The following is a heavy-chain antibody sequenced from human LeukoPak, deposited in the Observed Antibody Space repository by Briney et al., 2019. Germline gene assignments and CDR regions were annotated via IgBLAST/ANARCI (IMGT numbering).Heavy chain of an antibody. CDR2: IYTSGST. J-gene: IGHJ6*03. Sequence: SETPSLTCTVSGGSISSYYSSWIRQPAGKGLEWIGRIYTSGSTNYNPSLKSRVTMSVDTSKNQFSLKLSSVAAADTAVYYYARQRGYSYGPLGYYYYMDVWGKGTTVTVSS. CDR1: GGSISSYY. V-gene: IGHV4-4*07. D-gene: IGHD5-18*01. CDR3: ARQRGYSYGPLGYYYYMDV.